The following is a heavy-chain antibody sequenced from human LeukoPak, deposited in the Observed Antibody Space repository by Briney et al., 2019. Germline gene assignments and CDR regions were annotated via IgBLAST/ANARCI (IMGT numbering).Heavy chain of an antibody. CDR3: ARRRPRANFEDAFDI. CDR2: IYTSGST. V-gene: IGHV4-4*07. D-gene: IGHD5-24*01. Sequence: PSETLSLTCTVSGGSISSYYWSWIRQPAGKGLEWIGRIYTSGSTNYNPSLKSRVTMSVDTSKNQFSLKLSSVTAADMAVYYCARRRPRANFEDAFDIWGQGTMVTVSS. J-gene: IGHJ3*02. CDR1: GGSISSYY.